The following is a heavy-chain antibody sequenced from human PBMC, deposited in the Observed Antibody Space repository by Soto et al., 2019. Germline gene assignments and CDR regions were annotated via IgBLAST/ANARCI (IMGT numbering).Heavy chain of an antibody. CDR1: GVSISSYY. CDR2: NYYSGTT. J-gene: IGHJ6*02. CDR3: ARDSQYCSGGSCYNYYYYGMDV. Sequence: SETLSLTCAVSGVSISSYYWSWIRQPPGKGLEWIGYNYYSGTTNYNPSLKSRVTMSVDTSKNQFSLKLSSVIAADTAVYYCARDSQYCSGGSCYNYYYYGMDVWGQGTTVTVSS. D-gene: IGHD2-15*01. V-gene: IGHV4-59*12.